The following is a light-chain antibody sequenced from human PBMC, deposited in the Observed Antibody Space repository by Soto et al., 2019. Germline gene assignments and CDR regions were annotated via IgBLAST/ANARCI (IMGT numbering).Light chain of an antibody. J-gene: IGKJ2*01. CDR1: QSISTE. Sequence: EIVMTQSPATLSVSPGERATLSCRASQSISTELAWYQQKPGQPPRLLIYSASTRATGVPARFTGSGSGSEFTLTISGLQSEDFAVYFCQQGHNLPLTFGQGTRLEF. CDR3: QQGHNLPLT. V-gene: IGKV3-15*01. CDR2: SAS.